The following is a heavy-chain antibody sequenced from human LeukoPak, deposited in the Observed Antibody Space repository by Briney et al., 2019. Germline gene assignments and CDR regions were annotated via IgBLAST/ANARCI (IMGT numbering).Heavy chain of an antibody. CDR2: IIPILGIA. D-gene: IGHD2-8*01. CDR3: ARETKEGVFFDY. J-gene: IGHJ4*02. CDR1: GGTFSSYA. Sequence: GASVKVSCKASGGTFSSYAISWVRQAPGQGLEWMGRIIPILGIANYAQKFQGRVTITADKSTSTAYMELSSLRSEDTAVYYCARETKEGVFFDYWGQGTLVTVSS. V-gene: IGHV1-69*04.